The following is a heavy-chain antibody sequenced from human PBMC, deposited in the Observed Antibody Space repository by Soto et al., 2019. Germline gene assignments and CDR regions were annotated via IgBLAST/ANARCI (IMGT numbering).Heavy chain of an antibody. J-gene: IGHJ4*02. D-gene: IGHD5-12*01. CDR3: VKDQGGYSGYVFDY. V-gene: IGHV3-64D*06. CDR2: ISSNGGST. CDR1: GFTFSSYA. Sequence: GGSLRLSCSGSGFTFSSYAMHWVRQAPGKGLEYVSAISSNGGSTYYADSVKGRFTISRDNSKNTLYLQMSSLRAEDTAVYYCVKDQGGYSGYVFDYWGQGTLVTVSS.